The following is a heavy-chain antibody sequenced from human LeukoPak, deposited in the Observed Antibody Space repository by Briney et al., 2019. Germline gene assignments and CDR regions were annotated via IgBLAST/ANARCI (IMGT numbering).Heavy chain of an antibody. D-gene: IGHD3-10*01. V-gene: IGHV3-21*01. CDR3: AREAYYGSGRTWDV. J-gene: IGHJ6*04. CDR1: GFTFSSYW. Sequence: GGSLRLSCAASGFTFSSYWMSWVRQTPGKGLEWVSSISSSSSYIYYADSVKGRFTISRDNAKNSLYLQMNSLRAEDTAVYYCAREAYYGSGRTWDVWGKGTTVTVSS. CDR2: ISSSSSYI.